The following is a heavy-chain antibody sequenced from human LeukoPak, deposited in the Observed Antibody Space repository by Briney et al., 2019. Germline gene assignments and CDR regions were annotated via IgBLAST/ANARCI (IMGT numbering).Heavy chain of an antibody. CDR2: IYSGGST. CDR1: GFTVSSNY. J-gene: IGHJ4*02. V-gene: IGHV3-53*01. Sequence: PGGCLRLSCAASGFTVSSNYMSWVRQAPGKGLEWVSVIYSGGSTYYADSVKGRFTISRDNSKNTLYLQMNSLRAEDTAVYYCARGGYSTLRTVWGQGTLVTVST. D-gene: IGHD4-11*01. CDR3: ARGGYSTLRTV.